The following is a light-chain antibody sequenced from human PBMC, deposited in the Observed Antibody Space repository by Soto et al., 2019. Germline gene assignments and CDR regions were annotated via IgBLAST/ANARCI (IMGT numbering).Light chain of an antibody. CDR1: QGMSGH. V-gene: IGKV1-9*01. CDR2: AAD. Sequence: DIQLTQSPSFLSASIGDRVTITCRASQGMSGHLAWYQQKPGKAPELLIYAADTLQSGVPSRFSGSRSGTEFTLAISSLQPEYVATYYCQQCHNYPMSIFGPGTTVDIK. CDR3: QQCHNYPMSI. J-gene: IGKJ3*01.